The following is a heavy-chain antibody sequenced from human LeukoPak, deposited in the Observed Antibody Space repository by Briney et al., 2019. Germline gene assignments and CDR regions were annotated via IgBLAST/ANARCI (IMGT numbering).Heavy chain of an antibody. J-gene: IGHJ4*02. CDR1: GFTFSSYA. Sequence: GGSLRLSCAASGFTFSSYAMSWVRQAPGKGLEWVSAISGSGGSTYYADSVKGRFTISRDNAKNSLYLQMNSLRAEDTAVYYCARVYDILTGVPGFDYWGQGTLVTVSS. CDR2: ISGSGGST. V-gene: IGHV3-23*01. D-gene: IGHD3-9*01. CDR3: ARVYDILTGVPGFDY.